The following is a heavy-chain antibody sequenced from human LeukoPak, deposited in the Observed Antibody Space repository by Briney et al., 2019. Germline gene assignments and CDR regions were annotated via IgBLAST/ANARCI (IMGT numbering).Heavy chain of an antibody. V-gene: IGHV3-23*01. J-gene: IGHJ4*02. Sequence: GGSLRLSCAASGFTFSSYAMSWVRQAPGKGLEWVSAISGSGGSTYYADSVKGRFTISRDNSKNTLYLQMNSLRAEDTAVYYCAKEDGGALRYFDWFVSFDCWGQGTLVAVSS. CDR3: AKEDGGALRYFDWFVSFDC. CDR1: GFTFSSYA. CDR2: ISGSGGST. D-gene: IGHD3-9*01.